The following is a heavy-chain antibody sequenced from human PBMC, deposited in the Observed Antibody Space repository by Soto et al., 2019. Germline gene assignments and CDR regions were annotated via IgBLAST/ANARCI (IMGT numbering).Heavy chain of an antibody. CDR3: ARYDYGEYFQH. CDR1: GGSISSYY. V-gene: IGHV4-59*08. J-gene: IGHJ1*01. D-gene: IGHD4-17*01. CDR2: IYYSGST. Sequence: PEETLSLTCTVSGGSISSYYWSWIRQPPGKGLEWIGYIYYSGSTNYNPSLKSRVTISVDTSKNQFSLKLSSVTAADTAVYYCARYDYGEYFQHWGQGNLVTVSS.